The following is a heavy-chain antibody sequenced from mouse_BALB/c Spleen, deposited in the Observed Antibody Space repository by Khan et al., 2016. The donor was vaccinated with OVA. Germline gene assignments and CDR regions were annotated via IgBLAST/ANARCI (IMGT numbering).Heavy chain of an antibody. V-gene: IGHV1S132*01. CDR1: GYTFTSYW. CDR3: ARGYFGNYEFAY. CDR2: IFPGTGTT. Sequence: QVQLKQSGAELVKPGASVKLSCKTSGYTFTSYWIQWVKQRPGQGLGWIGQIFPGTGTTYYNENFKGKATLTVDTSSSTAYMQLSSLTSEDSAVYCCARGYFGNYEFAYWGQGNLVTVAP. J-gene: IGHJ3*01. D-gene: IGHD2-1*01.